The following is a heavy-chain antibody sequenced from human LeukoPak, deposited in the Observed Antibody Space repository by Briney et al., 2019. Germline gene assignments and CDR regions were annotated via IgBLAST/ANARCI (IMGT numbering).Heavy chain of an antibody. Sequence: GASVKVSCKASGYTFTGYYIHWVRQAPGQGLEWMGWINPKSGGTNYAQKFQGSVTMSRDTSISTAYMELGRLRSDDTAVYYCARPRSSWYSDAFDIWGQGTMVTVSS. CDR1: GYTFTGYY. V-gene: IGHV1-2*02. CDR2: INPKSGGT. J-gene: IGHJ3*02. CDR3: ARPRSSWYSDAFDI. D-gene: IGHD6-13*01.